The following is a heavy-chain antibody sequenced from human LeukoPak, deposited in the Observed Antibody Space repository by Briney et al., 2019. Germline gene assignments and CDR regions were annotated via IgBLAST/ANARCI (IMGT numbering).Heavy chain of an antibody. Sequence: PGGSLRLSCAASGFTVSSTYISWVRQAPGRGLEWVPVIYSDGRTYYADSVKGRFTISRDNAKSTLYLQMNSLRAEDTAVYYCALQRYGDYSNMDVWGRGTTVTVSS. D-gene: IGHD4-17*01. CDR2: IYSDGRT. CDR1: GFTVSSTY. CDR3: ALQRYGDYSNMDV. J-gene: IGHJ6*02. V-gene: IGHV3-53*01.